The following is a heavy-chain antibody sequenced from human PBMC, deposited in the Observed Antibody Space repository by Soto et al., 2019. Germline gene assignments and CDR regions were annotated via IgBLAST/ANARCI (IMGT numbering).Heavy chain of an antibody. J-gene: IGHJ6*02. CDR1: GFTLSNFW. CDR2: IKQDGSEQ. CDR3: ARPPHGKDV. Sequence: GGSLRLSCAASGFTLSNFWMTWVRQAPGEGLEWVASIKQDGSEQYYLDSVKGRFTISRDNAKNTLYLQMNSLRVEDTALYYCARPPHGKDVWGQGTTVTVSS. V-gene: IGHV3-7*03.